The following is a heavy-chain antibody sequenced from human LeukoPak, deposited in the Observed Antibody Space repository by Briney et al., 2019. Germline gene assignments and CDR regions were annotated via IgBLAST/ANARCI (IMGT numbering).Heavy chain of an antibody. CDR2: MDGSGGST. J-gene: IGHJ6*03. D-gene: IGHD3-9*01. CDR3: AKDFGWDYYYYYMDV. Sequence: GGSQRLSCAASGFPLSRHSILCAPHAPGKCLACVSSMDGSGGSTKYGDSVKGRFTISRDNSKNTLYLQMNSLRAEDTAVYYCAKDFGWDYYYYYMDVWGKGTTVTVSS. V-gene: IGHV3-23*01. CDR1: GFPLSRHS.